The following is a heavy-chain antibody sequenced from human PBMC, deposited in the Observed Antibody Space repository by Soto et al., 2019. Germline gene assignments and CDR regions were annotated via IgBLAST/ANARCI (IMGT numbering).Heavy chain of an antibody. CDR1: GYTFTSYG. D-gene: IGHD3-22*01. CDR2: ISGYNGNT. Sequence: ASVKVSCKASGYTFTSYGITWVRQAPGQGLEWMGWISGYNGNTNYAQKLQGRVTVTTDTSTSTAYLELRSLRSDDTAVYYCARENGSGYYLSEYYYGMDVWGQGTTVTVSS. CDR3: ARENGSGYYLSEYYYGMDV. J-gene: IGHJ6*02. V-gene: IGHV1-18*01.